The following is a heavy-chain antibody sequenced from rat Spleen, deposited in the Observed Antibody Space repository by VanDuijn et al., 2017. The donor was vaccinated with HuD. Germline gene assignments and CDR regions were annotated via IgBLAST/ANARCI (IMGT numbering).Heavy chain of an antibody. CDR3: ARQWDY. Sequence: EVQLVESDGGLVQPGRSPKLSCAASGFTFSDYYMAWVRQAPTKGLEWVAYISAGGSTYYRDSVKGRFTISRDNAKNTLYLQMDSLRSEDTATYYCARQWDYWGQGVMVTVSS. V-gene: IGHV5-25*01. J-gene: IGHJ2*01. CDR2: ISAGGST. CDR1: GFTFSDYY.